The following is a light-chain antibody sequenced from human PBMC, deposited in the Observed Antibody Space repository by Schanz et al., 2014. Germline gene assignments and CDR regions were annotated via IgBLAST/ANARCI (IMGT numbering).Light chain of an antibody. CDR3: QSYDSSLRGWV. V-gene: IGLV1-40*01. J-gene: IGLJ3*02. CDR1: SSNIGSNYD. CDR2: GYN. Sequence: QSVLTQPPSVSGAPGQRVTISCTGSSSNIGSNYDVFWYQQLPGTAPKLLIYGYNKRPSGVLDRFSASRSGISASLAITGLQAEDEADYHCQSYDSSLRGWVFGGGTKLTVL.